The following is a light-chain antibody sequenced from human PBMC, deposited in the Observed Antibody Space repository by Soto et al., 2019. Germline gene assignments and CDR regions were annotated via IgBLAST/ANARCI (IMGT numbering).Light chain of an antibody. CDR1: SSDLGDYNY. V-gene: IGLV2-14*03. J-gene: IGLJ1*01. Sequence: QSLLTKPASVSRAPGQSITISSTRASSDLGDYNYVSWYQQHPGKAPKLMIYDVSSRPSGVSDRFSGSKSGNTASLTISGLQAEDEADYYCTSYTTTGTYVFATGTKVTVL. CDR2: DVS. CDR3: TSYTTTGTYV.